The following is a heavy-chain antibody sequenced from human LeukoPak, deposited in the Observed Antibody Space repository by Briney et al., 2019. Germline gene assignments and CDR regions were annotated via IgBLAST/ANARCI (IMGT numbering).Heavy chain of an antibody. V-gene: IGHV4-39*01. CDR3: ARRISGWVFDY. CDR2: IYYSGST. Sequence: SETLSLTCTVSGGSITSSSYYWGWIRQPPGKGLEWIGSIYYSGSTYYNPSLKSRVTISVDTSKNQFSLKLSSVTAADTAVYHCARRISGWVFDYWAREPWSPSPQ. D-gene: IGHD6-19*01. CDR1: GGSITSSSYY. J-gene: IGHJ4*02.